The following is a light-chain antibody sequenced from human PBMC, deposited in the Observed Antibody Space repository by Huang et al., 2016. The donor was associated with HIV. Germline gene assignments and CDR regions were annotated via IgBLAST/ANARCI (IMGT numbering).Light chain of an antibody. CDR1: ESVQNN. Sequence: EIVMTQFPATLSVSPGQRATLSCRASESVQNNLAWYQHKAGQSPRLLISGASTRATGVPARCSGSGSGTDFTLTISSLQSEDFAVYYCQQYHDWPPMTFGQGTRLDLK. CDR2: GAS. J-gene: IGKJ5*01. V-gene: IGKV3-15*01. CDR3: QQYHDWPPMT.